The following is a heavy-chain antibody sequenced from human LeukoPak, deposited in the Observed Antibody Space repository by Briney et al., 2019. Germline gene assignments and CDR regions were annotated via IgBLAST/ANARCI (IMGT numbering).Heavy chain of an antibody. CDR1: GFTYSSYW. V-gene: IGHV3-7*01. CDR3: AREPGSHFGY. CDR2: IKLDGSEK. D-gene: IGHD1-1*01. Sequence: GGSLRLSCVATGFTYSSYWMSWVRQAPGKGLQWVANIKLDGSEKYYVDSVKGRFTISRDNAKNSLYLQMNSLRAEDTAVYYCAREPGSHFGYWGQGTVVAVSS. J-gene: IGHJ4*02.